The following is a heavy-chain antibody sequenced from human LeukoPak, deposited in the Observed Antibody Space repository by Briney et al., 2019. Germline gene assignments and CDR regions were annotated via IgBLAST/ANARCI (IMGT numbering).Heavy chain of an antibody. CDR1: GGSISSYY. V-gene: IGHV4-59*01. CDR2: ISYSGST. D-gene: IGHD2-2*01. CDR3: ARDTASTSWKYYGMDV. J-gene: IGHJ6*02. Sequence: SETLSLTCTVSGGSISSYYGSWIRQAPGKGLEWIGYISYSGSTNYNPSLKSRVTISVDTSKNQFSLKLSSVTAADTAVYYCARDTASTSWKYYGMDVWGQGTTVTVSS.